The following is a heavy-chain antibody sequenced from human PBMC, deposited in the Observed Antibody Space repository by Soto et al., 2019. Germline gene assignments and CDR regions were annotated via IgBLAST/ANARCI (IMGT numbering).Heavy chain of an antibody. J-gene: IGHJ4*02. CDR1: GGTFSSYA. D-gene: IGHD3-3*01. CDR2: IIPIFGTA. V-gene: IGHV1-69*06. Sequence: QVQLVQSGAEVKKPGSSVKVSCKASGGTFSSYAISWVRQAPGQGLEWMGGIIPIFGTANYAQKFQGRVMITADKSTSTAYMELSSLRSEDTAVYYCARAGFLEWLLYPYFDYWGQGTLVTVSS. CDR3: ARAGFLEWLLYPYFDY.